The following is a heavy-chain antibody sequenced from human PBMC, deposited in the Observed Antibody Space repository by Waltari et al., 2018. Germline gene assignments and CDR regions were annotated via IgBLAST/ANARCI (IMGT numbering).Heavy chain of an antibody. J-gene: IGHJ3*02. Sequence: EVQLVESGGVVVQPGGSLRLSCAAPGFTFDDYAMHWVRQAPGKGLEWVSLINCDGNSPDYADSVKGRFTISRDNSKNSVYLQMNSLRAEDTALYYCAKDWGDHGAFDIWGQGTMVTVSS. CDR3: AKDWGDHGAFDI. D-gene: IGHD2-21*02. CDR1: GFTFDDYA. V-gene: IGHV3-43D*04. CDR2: INCDGNSP.